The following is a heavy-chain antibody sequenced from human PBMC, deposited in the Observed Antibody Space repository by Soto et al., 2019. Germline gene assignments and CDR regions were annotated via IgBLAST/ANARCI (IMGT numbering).Heavy chain of an antibody. D-gene: IGHD2-21*01. CDR3: ARVDGESRVDV. CDR1: GFTFSDYY. J-gene: IGHJ6*02. V-gene: IGHV3-11*06. Sequence: VQLLESGGGLVQPGGSLRLSCVASGFTFSDYYMAWVRQTPGKGLEWIAYIVSGSTYTNYADSVKGRFTISRDNDRESLFLEMNSLRADDTALYYCARVDGESRVDVWGQGTTVSVS. CDR2: IVSGSTYT.